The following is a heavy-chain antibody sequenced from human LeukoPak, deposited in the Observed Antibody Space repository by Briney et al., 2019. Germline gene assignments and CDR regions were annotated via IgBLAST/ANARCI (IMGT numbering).Heavy chain of an antibody. CDR3: ARTTPGYSSSPTPYYFDY. CDR1: GTSISSYY. J-gene: IGHJ4*02. CDR2: IYYSAAT. D-gene: IGHD6-13*01. V-gene: IGHV4-59*08. Sequence: SETLSLTCTFSGTSISSYYWTWIRQPPGKGLEWIGHIYYSAATNYSPSLKSRVTISLDTAKNQVSLKLNSVTAADTAVYYCARTTPGYSSSPTPYYFDYWGQGTLVTVSS.